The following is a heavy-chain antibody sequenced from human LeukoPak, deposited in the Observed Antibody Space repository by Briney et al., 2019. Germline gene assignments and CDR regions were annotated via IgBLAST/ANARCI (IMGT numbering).Heavy chain of an antibody. Sequence: GGSLRLSCAASGFTFSSYAMHWVRQAPGKGLEWVAVISYDGSNKYYADSVKGRFTISRDNSKNTLYLQMNSLRAEDTAVYYCARDKRQWLVFDYWGQGTLVTVSS. CDR1: GFTFSSYA. J-gene: IGHJ4*02. CDR2: ISYDGSNK. D-gene: IGHD6-19*01. CDR3: ARDKRQWLVFDY. V-gene: IGHV3-30-3*01.